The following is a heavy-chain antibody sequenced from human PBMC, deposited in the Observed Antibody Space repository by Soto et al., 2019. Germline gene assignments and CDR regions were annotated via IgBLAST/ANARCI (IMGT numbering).Heavy chain of an antibody. D-gene: IGHD2-2*01. CDR3: ARGRYCSSTSCYRYYYYGMDV. CDR1: GGSFSGYY. J-gene: IGHJ6*02. V-gene: IGHV4-34*01. Sequence: PSETLSLTCAVYGGSFSGYYWSWIRQPPGKGLEWIGEINHSGSTNYNPSLKSRVTISVDTSKNQFSLKLSSVTASVTAVYYCARGRYCSSTSCYRYYYYGMDVWGQGTTVTVSS. CDR2: INHSGST.